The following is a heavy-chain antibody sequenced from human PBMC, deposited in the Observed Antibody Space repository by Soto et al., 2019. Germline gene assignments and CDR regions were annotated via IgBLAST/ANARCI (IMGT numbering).Heavy chain of an antibody. V-gene: IGHV3-66*01. J-gene: IGHJ3*02. Sequence: GGSLRLSCAASGFTVSSNYVSWVRQAPGKGLEWVSVIYSGGSTYYADSVKGRFTISRDNSKNTLYLQMNSLRAEDTAVYYCARDRESYTWGAFAIPAQRTMV. CDR2: IYSGGST. D-gene: IGHD3-10*01. CDR1: GFTVSSNY. CDR3: ARDRESYTWGAFAI.